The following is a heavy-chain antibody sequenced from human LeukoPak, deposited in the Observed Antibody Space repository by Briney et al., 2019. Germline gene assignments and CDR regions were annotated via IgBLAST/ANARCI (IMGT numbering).Heavy chain of an antibody. CDR1: GYTFTGYY. CDR2: INPNSGGT. Sequence: GASVKVSCKASGYTFTGYYMHWVRQAPGQGLEWMGRINPNSGGTNYAQKFQGRVTMTRDTSISTAYMELSRPRSDDTAVYYCARYPPNWNEAYWGQGTLVTVSS. J-gene: IGHJ4*02. D-gene: IGHD1-1*01. CDR3: ARYPPNWNEAY. V-gene: IGHV1-2*06.